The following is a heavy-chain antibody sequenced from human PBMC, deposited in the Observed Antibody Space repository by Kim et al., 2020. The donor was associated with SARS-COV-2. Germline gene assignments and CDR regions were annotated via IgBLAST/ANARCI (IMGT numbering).Heavy chain of an antibody. CDR1: GFTFTHYW. J-gene: IGHJ2*01. V-gene: IGHV3-74*01. CDR2: VDSDGRIT. CDR3: ARGGAGSFDL. D-gene: IGHD3-10*01. Sequence: GGSLRLSCAASGFTFTHYWMHWVRQAPGKGLVWVSHVDSDGRITSYADSVKGRFTISRDNAKNTVYVQMNSLRAEDTAVYYCARGGAGSFDLWGRGTLVT.